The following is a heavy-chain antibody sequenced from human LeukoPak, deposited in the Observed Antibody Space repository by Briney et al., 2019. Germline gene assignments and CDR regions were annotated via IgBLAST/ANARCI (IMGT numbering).Heavy chain of an antibody. V-gene: IGHV4-59*11. J-gene: IGHJ4*02. CDR3: AKEGGPARPGLDS. CDR2: IFHTGST. Sequence: PSETLSLTCTVSGAPTTSHYWTWMRQDPGTGLEWIGNIFHTGSTSYNPALESRVTISLDTSNNQFSLKMTSVTPADTAVYYCAKEGGPARPGLDSWGQGTLVTVSS. CDR1: GAPTTSHY. D-gene: IGHD6-6*01.